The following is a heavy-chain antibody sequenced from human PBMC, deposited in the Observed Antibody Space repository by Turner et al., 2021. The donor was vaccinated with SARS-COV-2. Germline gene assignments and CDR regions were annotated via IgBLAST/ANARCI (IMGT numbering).Heavy chain of an antibody. CDR2: ICRGST. V-gene: IGHV3-53*02. D-gene: IGHD2-15*01. Sequence: EVQLVETGGGSIQPGGSLRLSCAGSGSTFSSNGMSWVRQAPGKGLEWVSVICRGSTYYADSVRGRFSISRDNSKNSLYLQMNSLRAEDTAVYYCAGEGYCSGGTCEGPFDFWGQGTLVTVSS. CDR1: GSTFSSNG. CDR3: AGEGYCSGGTCEGPFDF. J-gene: IGHJ4*02.